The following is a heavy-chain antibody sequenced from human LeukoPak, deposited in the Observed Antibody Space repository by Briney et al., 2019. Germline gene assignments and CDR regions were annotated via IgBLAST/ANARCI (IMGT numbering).Heavy chain of an antibody. CDR3: AREAGARRYFDY. Sequence: GGSLRLSCAASGFTFSSYSMNWVRQAPGKGLEWVSSISSSSSYIYYADSVKGRFTISRDDAKNSLYLQMNSLRAEDTAVYYCAREAGARRYFDYWGQGTLVTVSS. CDR1: GFTFSSYS. D-gene: IGHD4/OR15-4a*01. V-gene: IGHV3-21*01. J-gene: IGHJ4*02. CDR2: ISSSSSYI.